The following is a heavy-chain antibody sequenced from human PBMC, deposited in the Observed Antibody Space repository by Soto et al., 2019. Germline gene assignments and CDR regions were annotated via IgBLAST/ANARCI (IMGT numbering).Heavy chain of an antibody. D-gene: IGHD3-10*01. V-gene: IGHV3-15*01. CDR1: GFTFSNAW. CDR3: TTSLYYGSGENWFDP. J-gene: IGHJ5*02. Sequence: EVQLVESGGGLVKPGGSLRLSCAASGFTFSNAWMSWVRQAPGKGLEWVGRIKSKTDGGTTDYAAPVKGRFTISRDDSKNTLYLQMNSLKTEDTAVYYCTTSLYYGSGENWFDPWGQGTLVTVSS. CDR2: IKSKTDGGTT.